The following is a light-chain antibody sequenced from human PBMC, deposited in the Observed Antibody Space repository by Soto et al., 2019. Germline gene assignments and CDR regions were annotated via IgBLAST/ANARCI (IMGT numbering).Light chain of an antibody. Sequence: DIQMTQSPSTLSGSVGDRVTITCRASQTISSWLAWYQQKPGKAPKLLIYKASTLKSGVPSRFSGSGSETEFTLTISSVQSEDCAVYFCQQYSHRPPYTFGQGTKVDIK. J-gene: IGKJ2*01. CDR2: KAS. CDR1: QTISSW. V-gene: IGKV1-5*03. CDR3: QQYSHRPPYT.